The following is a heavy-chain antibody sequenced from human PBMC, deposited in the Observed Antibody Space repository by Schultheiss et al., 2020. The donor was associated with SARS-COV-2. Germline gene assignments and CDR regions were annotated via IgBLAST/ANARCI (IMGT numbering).Heavy chain of an antibody. CDR2: ISSSSSYI. D-gene: IGHD6-19*01. V-gene: IGHV3-21*01. CDR1: GFTFSSYS. J-gene: IGHJ2*01. CDR3: ARAPIAVAGTEWYFDL. Sequence: GGSLRLSCAASGFTFSSYSMNWVRQAPGKGLEWVSSISSSSSYIYYADSVKGRFTISRDNAKNSLYLQMNSLRAEDTAVYYCARAPIAVAGTEWYFDLWGRGTLVTVSS.